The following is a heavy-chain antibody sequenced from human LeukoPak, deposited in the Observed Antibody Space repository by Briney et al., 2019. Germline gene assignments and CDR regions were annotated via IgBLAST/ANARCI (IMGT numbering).Heavy chain of an antibody. D-gene: IGHD2-15*01. V-gene: IGHV1-69*04. CDR3: ARSTGSCSGGSCWELDY. J-gene: IGHJ4*02. CDR1: GGTFSSYA. CDR2: IIPILGIA. Sequence: VASVKVSCKASGGTFSSYAISWVRQAPGQGLEWIGRIIPILGIANYAQKFQGRVTITADKSTSTAYMELSSLRSEDTAVYYCARSTGSCSGGSCWELDYWGQGTLVTVSS.